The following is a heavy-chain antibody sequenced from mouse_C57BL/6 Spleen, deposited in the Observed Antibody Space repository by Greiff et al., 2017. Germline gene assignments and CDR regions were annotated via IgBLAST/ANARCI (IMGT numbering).Heavy chain of an antibody. Sequence: QVQLQPSGAELARPGASVKLSCKASGYTFTSYGISWVKQRTGQGLAWIGEISPRSGNTYYNEKFKGKATLAADKSSSTAYMELRSLTSEDSAVYFCARWVYDYGFDYWGKGTTLTVSS. CDR1: GYTFTSYG. J-gene: IGHJ2*01. CDR2: ISPRSGNT. CDR3: ARWVYDYGFDY. D-gene: IGHD2-4*01. V-gene: IGHV1-81*01.